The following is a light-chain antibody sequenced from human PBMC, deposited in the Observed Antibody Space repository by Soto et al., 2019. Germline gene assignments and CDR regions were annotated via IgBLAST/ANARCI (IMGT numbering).Light chain of an antibody. V-gene: IGKV3-11*01. Sequence: EVGLTQSPATLSLSPGERATLSCRASENVRTFVDWYQQKPGQAPRLLIYGASNRATGIPARFSGSGSGTDFTLTISNLEPEDFAVYDCQQYGSSPPFFGPGTKVDIK. CDR2: GAS. CDR3: QQYGSSPPF. J-gene: IGKJ3*01. CDR1: ENVRTF.